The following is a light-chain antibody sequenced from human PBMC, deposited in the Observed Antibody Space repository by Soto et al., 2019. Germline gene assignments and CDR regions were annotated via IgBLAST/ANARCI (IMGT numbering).Light chain of an antibody. CDR1: SSDVGGYNY. V-gene: IGLV2-14*03. J-gene: IGLJ2*01. CDR3: SSYTTLRTFL. CDR2: DAT. Sequence: QSVLTQPASVSGSPGQSITISCTGSSSDVGGYNYVSWYQQPPGKGPKLMIYDATHRPSGVSDRFSGSKSGNTASLTISGLQADDEDDYCCSSYTTLRTFLFGGGTQLTVL.